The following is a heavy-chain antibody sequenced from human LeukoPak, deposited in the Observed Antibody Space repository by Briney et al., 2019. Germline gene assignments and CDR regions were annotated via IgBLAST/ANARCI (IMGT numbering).Heavy chain of an antibody. V-gene: IGHV4-39*01. Sequence: PSETLSLTCTVSGGSISSSSYYWGWIRQPPGKGLEWIGSIYYSGSTYYNLSLKSRVTISVDTSKNQFSLRLSSVTAADTAVYYCARYYYDSSGYYYPFDYWGQGTLVTVSS. CDR2: IYYSGST. CDR1: GGSISSSSYY. J-gene: IGHJ4*02. D-gene: IGHD3-22*01. CDR3: ARYYYDSSGYYYPFDY.